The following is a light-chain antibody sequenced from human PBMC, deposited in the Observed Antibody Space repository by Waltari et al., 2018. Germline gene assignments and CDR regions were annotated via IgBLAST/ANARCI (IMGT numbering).Light chain of an antibody. V-gene: IGKV2-28*01. CDR1: QSLLHFNGYNY. J-gene: IGKJ2*01. CDR3: MQASQTPYT. Sequence: DIVLTQSPLSLPVTPGEPTSISCRSSQSLLHFNGYNYLDWYLQKPGQSPQLLIYLSSKRASGVPDRFSGGGSGTDFTLRISRVEAEDVGVYYCMQASQTPYTFGQGTKLEIK. CDR2: LSS.